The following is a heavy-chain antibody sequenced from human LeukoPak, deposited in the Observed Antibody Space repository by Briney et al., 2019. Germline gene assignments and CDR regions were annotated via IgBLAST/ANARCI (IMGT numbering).Heavy chain of an antibody. D-gene: IGHD6-19*01. CDR2: ISFDGSNK. CDR1: GFTFRSYG. Sequence: GRSLRLSCVASGFTFRSYGMHWVRQAPGKGLKWVAVISFDGSNKYYVDSVKGRFTISRDNSKNTFYLQMNSLRAEDTAVYYCAKEDSAWRHFDYWGQGTLVTVSS. J-gene: IGHJ4*02. CDR3: AKEDSAWRHFDY. V-gene: IGHV3-30*18.